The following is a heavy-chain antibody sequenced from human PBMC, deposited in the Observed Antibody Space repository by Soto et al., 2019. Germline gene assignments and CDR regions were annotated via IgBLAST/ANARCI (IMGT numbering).Heavy chain of an antibody. CDR2: IYYSGST. J-gene: IGHJ4*02. Sequence: QVQLQESGPGLVKPSETLSLTCTVSGVSISSYYWSWIRQPPGKGLEWIGYIYYSGSTNYNPSLKSRVTISVDTSKNQFSLQLSSVTAADTAVYYCARGPESYTSYDFDYWGQGTLVTVSS. CDR3: ARGPESYTSYDFDY. D-gene: IGHD3-16*02. V-gene: IGHV4-59*01. CDR1: GVSISSYY.